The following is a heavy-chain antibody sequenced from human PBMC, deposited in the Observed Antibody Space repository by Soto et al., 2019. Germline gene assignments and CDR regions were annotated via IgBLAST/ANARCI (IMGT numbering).Heavy chain of an antibody. D-gene: IGHD2-2*01. Sequence: PGGSLRLSCAASGFTFSSYGMHWVRQAPGKGLERVAVISYDGSNKYYADSVKGRFTISRDNSKNTLYLQMNSLRAEDTAVYYCAKDQNVVVPAAILDYWGQGTQVTVSS. CDR3: AKDQNVVVPAAILDY. J-gene: IGHJ4*02. CDR1: GFTFSSYG. V-gene: IGHV3-30*18. CDR2: ISYDGSNK.